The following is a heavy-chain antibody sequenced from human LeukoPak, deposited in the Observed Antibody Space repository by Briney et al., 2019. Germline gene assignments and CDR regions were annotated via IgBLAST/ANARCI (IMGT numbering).Heavy chain of an antibody. CDR3: ARGRRSSGRHDASDI. CDR2: IDYSEST. J-gene: IGHJ3*02. V-gene: IGHV4-59*01. D-gene: IGHD6-25*01. Sequence: SETLSLTCTVSGGSISSYYWNWIRQPPGKGLEWIGYIDYSESTNYNPSLKSRVTISVDTSKNQFSLKLNSVTAAETAVYYCARGRRSSGRHDASDIWGQGTLVTVSS. CDR1: GGSISSYY.